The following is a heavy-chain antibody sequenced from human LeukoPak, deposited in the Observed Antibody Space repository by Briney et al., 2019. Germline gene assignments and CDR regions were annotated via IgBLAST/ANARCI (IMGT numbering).Heavy chain of an antibody. CDR1: GFTFSSYG. Sequence: GGSLRLSCAASGFTFSSYGMHWVRQAPGKGLEWVAFIRYDGSNKYYADSVKGRFTISRDNSKNTLYLQMNGLRAEDTAVYYCAKAKYSGSYEYFQHWGQGTLVTVSS. CDR3: AKAKYSGSYEYFQH. D-gene: IGHD1-26*01. CDR2: IRYDGSNK. J-gene: IGHJ1*01. V-gene: IGHV3-30*02.